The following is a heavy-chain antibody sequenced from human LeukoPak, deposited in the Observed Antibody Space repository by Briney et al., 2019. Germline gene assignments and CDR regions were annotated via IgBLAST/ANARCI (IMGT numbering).Heavy chain of an antibody. CDR1: GDSISSGNW. Sequence: SGTLSLTCTISGDSISSGNWWSWVRQPPGKGLEWIGEIYHTGDTNYNPSVKSPVTISVDKSRNQFSLRLTSVTAADTALYFCAREVPGAGYYYYIDVWGKGTTVTVSS. CDR3: AREVPGAGYYYYIDV. V-gene: IGHV4-4*02. J-gene: IGHJ6*03. D-gene: IGHD2-2*01. CDR2: IYHTGDT.